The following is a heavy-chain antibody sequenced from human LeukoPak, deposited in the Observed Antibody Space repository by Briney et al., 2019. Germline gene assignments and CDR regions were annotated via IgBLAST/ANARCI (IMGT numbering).Heavy chain of an antibody. J-gene: IGHJ4*02. Sequence: PGGSLRLSCAASGFPVSTNYMSWVRQAPGKGLEWVSVNGSGETFYADSVKGRFIISRDNSKNTLYLQMNSLRAEDTAVYYCARDKGVAGTYFDYWGQGTLVTVSS. CDR2: NGSGET. CDR1: GFPVSTNY. V-gene: IGHV3-66*01. D-gene: IGHD6-19*01. CDR3: ARDKGVAGTYFDY.